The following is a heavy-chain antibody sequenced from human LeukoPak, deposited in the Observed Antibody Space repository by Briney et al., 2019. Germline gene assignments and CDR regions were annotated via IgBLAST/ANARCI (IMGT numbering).Heavy chain of an antibody. D-gene: IGHD1-26*01. J-gene: IGHJ4*02. CDR3: ARDKRVGDINFDY. V-gene: IGHV3-48*03. Sequence: PGGSLRLSCAASGFTFSNYEMNWVRQAPGKGREWVSYISGSGSAIYYADSVKGRFTISRDNAKNSLYLKMNSLRAEDTAVYYCARDKRVGDINFDYWGQGTLVTVSS. CDR2: ISGSGSAI. CDR1: GFTFSNYE.